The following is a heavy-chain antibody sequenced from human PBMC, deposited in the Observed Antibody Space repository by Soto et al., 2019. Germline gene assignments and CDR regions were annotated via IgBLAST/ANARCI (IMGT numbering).Heavy chain of an antibody. D-gene: IGHD2-2*01. CDR3: AKDPYSGVLVPVAIGFDP. V-gene: IGHV3-23*01. CDR1: GFTFSNYA. CDR2: ISGSGGSA. J-gene: IGHJ5*02. Sequence: GGSLRLSCAASGFTFSNYAMTWVRQGPGKGLEWVSAISGSGGSAYYADSVKGRFTISRDNSKNTLYLQMNSLRADDSGVYYCAKDPYSGVLVPVAIGFDPWGPGTLVTAPQ.